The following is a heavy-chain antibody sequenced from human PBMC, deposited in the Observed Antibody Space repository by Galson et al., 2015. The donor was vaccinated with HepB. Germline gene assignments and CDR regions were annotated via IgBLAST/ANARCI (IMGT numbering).Heavy chain of an antibody. CDR3: ARDSVGYCSSTSCPPTEYFQH. Sequence: SVKVSSKASGYTFTSYYMHWMRQAPGQGLEWMGIINPSGGSTSYAQKFQGRVTMTRDTSTSTVYMELSSLRSEDTAVYYCARDSVGYCSSTSCPPTEYFQHWGQSTLVTVSS. J-gene: IGHJ1*01. D-gene: IGHD2-2*01. CDR2: INPSGGST. V-gene: IGHV1-46*01. CDR1: GYTFTSYY.